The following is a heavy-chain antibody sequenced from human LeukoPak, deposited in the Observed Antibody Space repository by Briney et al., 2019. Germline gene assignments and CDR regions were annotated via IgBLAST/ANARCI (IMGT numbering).Heavy chain of an antibody. CDR2: MNPNTGDA. D-gene: IGHD1-26*01. Sequence: ASVKVSCKPSGYTFTGYDVNWVRQATGQGLEWMGWMNPNTGDAGYARKFQGRVTMTRNSSIDTAYMELSGLRSEDTAVYYCTRGSLSGSSRDYWGQGTLLTVSS. V-gene: IGHV1-8*01. CDR3: TRGSLSGSSRDY. CDR1: GYTFTGYD. J-gene: IGHJ4*02.